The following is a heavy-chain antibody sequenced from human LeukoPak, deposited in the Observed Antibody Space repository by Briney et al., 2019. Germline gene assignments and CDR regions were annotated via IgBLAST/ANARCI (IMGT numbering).Heavy chain of an antibody. CDR1: EFTFTSYE. CDR2: ISSSGNTI. V-gene: IGHV3-48*03. CDR3: ARASFWFDDSGYYFDY. Sequence: GGSLRLSCAASEFTFTSYELNWVRQAPGKGLEWVSYISSSGNTISYADSVKGRFTISRDNAKNSLYLLVISLRAEDTAVYHCARASFWFDDSGYYFDYWGQGSLVTVSS. J-gene: IGHJ4*02. D-gene: IGHD3-22*01.